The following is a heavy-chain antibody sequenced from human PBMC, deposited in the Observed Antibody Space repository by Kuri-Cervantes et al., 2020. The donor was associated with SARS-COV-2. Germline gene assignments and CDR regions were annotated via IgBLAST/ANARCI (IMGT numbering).Heavy chain of an antibody. CDR3: ARDHRSGPEGIYFDY. Sequence: GGSLRLSCAASGFTFSSYGMHWVRQAPGKGLEWVSSISSSSSYIYYADSVKGRFTISRDNAKNSLYLQMNSLRAEDTAVYYCARDHRSGPEGIYFDYWGQGTLVTVSS. D-gene: IGHD6-13*01. CDR1: GFTFSSYG. V-gene: IGHV3-21*01. CDR2: ISSSSSYI. J-gene: IGHJ4*02.